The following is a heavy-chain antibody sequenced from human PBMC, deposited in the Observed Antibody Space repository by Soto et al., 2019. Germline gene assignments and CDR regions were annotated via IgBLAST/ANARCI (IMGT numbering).Heavy chain of an antibody. CDR3: ARRVQILGPHYYFDY. CDR2: IKQDGSEK. J-gene: IGHJ4*02. CDR1: GFSFSSYW. V-gene: IGHV3-7*01. Sequence: GGSLRLSCAASGFSFSSYWMTWVRQAPGKGLEWVANIKQDGSEKYSVDSVKGRFTISRDNAKNSLSLHMNSLRAEDTAVYYCARRVQILGPHYYFDYWGQGTLVTVSS. D-gene: IGHD5-18*01.